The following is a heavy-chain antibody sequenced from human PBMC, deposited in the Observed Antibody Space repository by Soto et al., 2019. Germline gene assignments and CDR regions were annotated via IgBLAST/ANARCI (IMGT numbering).Heavy chain of an antibody. D-gene: IGHD1-26*01. J-gene: IGHJ4*02. CDR1: GFTFSSYG. Sequence: PGGSLRLSCAASGFTFSSYGMHWVRQAPGKGLEWVAVISYDGSNKYYADSVKGRFTISRDNSKNTLYLQMNSLRAEDTAVYYCAKALGATPRHDYWGQGTLVTVSS. V-gene: IGHV3-30*18. CDR3: AKALGATPRHDY. CDR2: ISYDGSNK.